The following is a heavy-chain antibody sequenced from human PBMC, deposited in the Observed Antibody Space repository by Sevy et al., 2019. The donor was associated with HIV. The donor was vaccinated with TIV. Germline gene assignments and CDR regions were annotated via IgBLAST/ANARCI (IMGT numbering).Heavy chain of an antibody. CDR1: GFTFSSYA. D-gene: IGHD2-15*01. V-gene: IGHV3-30-3*01. CDR2: ISYDGSNK. CDR3: ARDYCSGGSCFYFDY. J-gene: IGHJ4*02. Sequence: GGSLRLSCAASGFTFSSYAMHWVRQAPGKGLEWVAVISYDGSNKYYANSVKGRFTISRDNSKNTLYLQMNSLRAEDTAVYYCARDYCSGGSCFYFDYWGQGTLVTVSS.